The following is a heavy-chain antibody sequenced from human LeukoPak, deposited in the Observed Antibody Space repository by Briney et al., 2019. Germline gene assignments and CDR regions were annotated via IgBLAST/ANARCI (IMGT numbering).Heavy chain of an antibody. CDR1: GFIFSTYN. J-gene: IGHJ4*02. Sequence: GGSLRLSCATSGFIFSTYNMNWVRQAPGKGLEWVSGIGGSGTRTYYADSVKGRFTISRDNSKNTLYLQMNSLRDEDTAVYYCAKDSHWILFDDWGQGTLVTVSS. CDR3: AKDSHWILFDD. V-gene: IGHV3-23*01. CDR2: IGGSGTRT. D-gene: IGHD2-2*03.